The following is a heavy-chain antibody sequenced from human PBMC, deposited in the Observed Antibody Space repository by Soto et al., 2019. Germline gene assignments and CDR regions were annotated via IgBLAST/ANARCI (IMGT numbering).Heavy chain of an antibody. CDR1: GFTFSFYW. V-gene: IGHV3-74*01. J-gene: IGHJ4*02. CDR3: PRGVSSGWDYYFDY. CDR2: IRGDGSST. D-gene: IGHD6-19*01. Sequence: EVQLVESGGGLVQPGGSLRLSCAASGFTFSFYWMHWVRQAPGKRLVWVSRIRGDGSSTSYADSLKGRFTISRDNAQNTVYVQMNSLRVEDTAVYYCPRGVSSGWDYYFDYWGQGTLVTVSS.